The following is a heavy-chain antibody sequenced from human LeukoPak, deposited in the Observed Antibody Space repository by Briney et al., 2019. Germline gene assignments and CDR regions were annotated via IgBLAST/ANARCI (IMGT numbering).Heavy chain of an antibody. Sequence: SETLSLTCAVYGGSFSGYYWSWIRQPPGKGLEWIGEINHSGSTNYNPSLKSRVTISVDTSKNQFSLKLSSVTAADTAVYYCARMKKNTYQLRYYYYGMDVWGQGTTVTVSS. CDR2: INHSGST. V-gene: IGHV4-34*01. J-gene: IGHJ6*02. CDR1: GGSFSGYY. D-gene: IGHD2-2*01. CDR3: ARMKKNTYQLRYYYYGMDV.